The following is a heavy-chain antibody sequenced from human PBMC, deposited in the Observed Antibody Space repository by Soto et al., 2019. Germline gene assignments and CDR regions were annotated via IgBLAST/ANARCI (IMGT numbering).Heavy chain of an antibody. Sequence: SSVKVCCKASGGTFSSYAISWVRQAPGQGLEWMGGIIPIFGTANYAQKFQGRVTITADESTGTAYMELSSLRSEDTAVYYCARRNREGTIFGVVEYYYYGMDVWGQGTTVTVSS. CDR1: GGTFSSYA. CDR2: IIPIFGTA. V-gene: IGHV1-69*13. J-gene: IGHJ6*02. D-gene: IGHD3-3*01. CDR3: ARRNREGTIFGVVEYYYYGMDV.